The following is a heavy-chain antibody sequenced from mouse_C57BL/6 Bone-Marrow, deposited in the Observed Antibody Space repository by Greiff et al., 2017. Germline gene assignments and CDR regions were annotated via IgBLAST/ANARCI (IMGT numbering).Heavy chain of an antibody. Sequence: EVKVEESGGGLVQPGGSLKLSCAASGFTFSDYGMAWVRQAPRKGPEWVAFISNLAYSIYYADTVTGRFTISRENAKNTLYLEMSSLRSEDTAMYYCASLYYDYAWFAYWGQGTLVTVSA. CDR3: ASLYYDYAWFAY. CDR2: ISNLAYSI. CDR1: GFTFSDYG. J-gene: IGHJ3*01. V-gene: IGHV5-15*04. D-gene: IGHD2-4*01.